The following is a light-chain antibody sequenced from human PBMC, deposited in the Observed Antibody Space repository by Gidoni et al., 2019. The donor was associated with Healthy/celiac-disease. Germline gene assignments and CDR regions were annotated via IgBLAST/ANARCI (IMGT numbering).Light chain of an antibody. CDR2: GAS. Sequence: ELVLTQSPGTLSLSPGERATLSCRASQSVSSSYLAWYQQTPGQAPRLLIYGASSRATGIPDRFSGSGSGTDFTLTISRLEPEDFAVYYCQQYGSSPQFGQGTKVEIK. V-gene: IGKV3-20*01. J-gene: IGKJ1*01. CDR3: QQYGSSPQ. CDR1: QSVSSSY.